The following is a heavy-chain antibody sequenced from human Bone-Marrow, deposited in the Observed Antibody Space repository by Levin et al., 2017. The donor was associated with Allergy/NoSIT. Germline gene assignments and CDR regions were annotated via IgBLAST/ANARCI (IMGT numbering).Heavy chain of an antibody. CDR2: TIPIFGSP. CDR1: GGSFSDYP. CDR3: ATARRIFGVINNDYHLPSYFDY. D-gene: IGHD3-3*01. Sequence: ASVKVSCKAFGGSFSDYPITWVRQAPGQGLEWLGGTIPIFGSPQYAQKFYDRVTITADKSTSTAYLELRSLNTDDTAVYYCATARRIFGVINNDYHLPSYFDYWGQGTLVTVSS. V-gene: IGHV1-69*06. J-gene: IGHJ4*02.